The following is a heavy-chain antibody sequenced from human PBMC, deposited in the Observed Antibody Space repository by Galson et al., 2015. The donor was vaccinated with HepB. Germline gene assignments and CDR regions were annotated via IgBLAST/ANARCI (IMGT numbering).Heavy chain of an antibody. CDR3: AHREPSYSSSWYEVGWFDP. D-gene: IGHD6-13*01. CDR2: IYWNDDK. V-gene: IGHV2-5*01. Sequence: PALVKPPQTLTLTCTFSGFSLSTSGVGVGWIRQPPGKALEWLALIYWNDDKRYSPSLKSRLTITKDTSKNQVVLTMTNMDPVDTATYYCAHREPSYSSSWYEVGWFDPWGQGTLVTVSS. CDR1: GFSLSTSGVG. J-gene: IGHJ5*02.